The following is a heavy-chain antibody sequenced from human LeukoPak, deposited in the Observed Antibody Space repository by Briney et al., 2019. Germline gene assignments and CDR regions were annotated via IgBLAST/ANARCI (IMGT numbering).Heavy chain of an antibody. CDR2: ITSSGSMM. V-gene: IGHV3-11*01. D-gene: IGHD2-2*01. CDR3: ARVRGYCSSTSCYPYYFDY. CDR1: GLIFSGYY. J-gene: IGHJ4*02. Sequence: AGGSLRLSCAAPGLIFSGYYMGWIRQAPGKGLEWVSYITSSGSMMYYADSVKGRFTISRDNAKNSLNVQMDSLRAEDTAIYYCARVRGYCSSTSCYPYYFDYWGQGTLVTVSS.